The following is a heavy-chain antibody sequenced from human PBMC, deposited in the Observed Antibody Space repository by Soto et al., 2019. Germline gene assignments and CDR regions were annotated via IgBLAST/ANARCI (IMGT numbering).Heavy chain of an antibody. J-gene: IGHJ6*02. CDR2: TYYSGST. Sequence: LSLTCTVSGGSISSSSYYWGWIRQPPGKGLEWIGSTYYSGSTYYNPSLKSRVTISVDTSKNQFSLKLSSVTAADTAVYYCARHLRGMDVWGQGTTVTVSS. V-gene: IGHV4-39*01. CDR1: GGSISSSSYY. CDR3: ARHLRGMDV.